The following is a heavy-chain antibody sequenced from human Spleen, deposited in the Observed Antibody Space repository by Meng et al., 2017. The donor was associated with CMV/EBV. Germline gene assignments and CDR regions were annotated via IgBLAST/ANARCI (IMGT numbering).Heavy chain of an antibody. D-gene: IGHD3-22*01. V-gene: IGHV3-21*01. CDR2: ISSSSSYI. J-gene: IGHJ4*02. Sequence: YWGGQAPGKGLEWLSSISSSSSYIYHADSMKGRFTISRDNAKNSLYLQMNSLRAEDTAVYYCARDLAPQSDYYDSSGYYYLPKGFDYWGQGTLVTVSS. CDR3: ARDLAPQSDYYDSSGYYYLPKGFDY.